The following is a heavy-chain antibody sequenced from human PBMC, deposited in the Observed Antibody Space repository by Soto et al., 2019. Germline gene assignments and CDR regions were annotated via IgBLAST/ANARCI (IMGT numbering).Heavy chain of an antibody. V-gene: IGHV3-15*02. D-gene: IGHD3-3*01. CDR3: TTVPSGWRVPVAPGG. CDR2: IKSQADGGTT. J-gene: IGHJ4*02. CDR1: GFTFSNAW. Sequence: EVHLVESGGALVKPGGSLRLSCAASGFTFSNAWMSWVRQAPGKGLEWVGHIKSQADGGTTDYAAPVKGRFTISRDDSKNTLFLQMNSLKTEDTAVYYCTTVPSGWRVPVAPGGWGQGTLATVSS.